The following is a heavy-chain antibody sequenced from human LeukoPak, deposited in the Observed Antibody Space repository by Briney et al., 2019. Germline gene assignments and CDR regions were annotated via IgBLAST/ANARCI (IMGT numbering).Heavy chain of an antibody. Sequence: GGSLRLFCAASGFTISSYTMHWVRRAPGKGLESVSAMSSDGGNTYYANSVKGRFTISRDNSWNTLYLQMDSLRAEDMAVYYCAREGSPGTYDYWGQGTLVTVSS. CDR3: AREGSPGTYDY. CDR2: MSSDGGNT. J-gene: IGHJ4*02. CDR1: GFTISSYT. D-gene: IGHD6-13*01. V-gene: IGHV3-64*01.